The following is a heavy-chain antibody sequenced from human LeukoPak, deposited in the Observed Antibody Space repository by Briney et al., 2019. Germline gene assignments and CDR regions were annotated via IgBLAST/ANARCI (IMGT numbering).Heavy chain of an antibody. D-gene: IGHD6-13*01. Sequence: PGGSLRLSCAASGFTFSGYWMTWVRQAPGKGLEWVANIKQDGSEKNYVDSVKGRFTISRDNAKNSLYLQMNSLRAEDTAVYYCARGLLAAAGIDYWGQGALVTVSS. V-gene: IGHV3-7*04. CDR3: ARGLLAAAGIDY. CDR2: IKQDGSEK. CDR1: GFTFSGYW. J-gene: IGHJ4*02.